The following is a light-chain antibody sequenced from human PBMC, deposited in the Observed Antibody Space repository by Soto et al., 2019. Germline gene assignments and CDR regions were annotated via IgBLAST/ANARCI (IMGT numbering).Light chain of an antibody. CDR3: CSYAGSGTFV. J-gene: IGLJ1*01. V-gene: IGLV2-23*01. Sequence: QSVLTQPASVSGSPGQSITISCTGTSSDVGSYDLVSWYQQPPGKAPKLMIYEDTKRPSGISTRFSGSKSGNAVSLTISGLQAEDEADYYCCSYAGSGTFVFGTGTKLTVL. CDR1: SSDVGSYDL. CDR2: EDT.